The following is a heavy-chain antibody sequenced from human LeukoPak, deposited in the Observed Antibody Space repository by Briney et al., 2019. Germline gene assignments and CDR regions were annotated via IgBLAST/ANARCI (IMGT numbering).Heavy chain of an antibody. Sequence: GRSLRLSCAASGFTFRSYGMHWVRQAPGKGLEWVAIIWYDGSNKYYSDSVKGRFTISRDNSKNTLYLQMNSLRAEDTAVYYCARVAGHDIRGLITYYFDDWGQGTLVTVSS. CDR2: IWYDGSNK. V-gene: IGHV3-33*08. CDR3: ARVAGHDIRGLITYYFDD. J-gene: IGHJ4*02. D-gene: IGHD3-10*01. CDR1: GFTFRSYG.